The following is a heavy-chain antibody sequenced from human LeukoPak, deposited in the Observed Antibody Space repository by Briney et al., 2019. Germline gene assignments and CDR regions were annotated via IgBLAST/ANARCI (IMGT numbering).Heavy chain of an antibody. J-gene: IGHJ6*02. V-gene: IGHV3-48*03. D-gene: IGHD2-15*01. Sequence: PGGSLRLSCAASGFTFSSYEMDWVRQAPGKGLEWVSYISSSGTTIYYADSVKGRFTISRDNSKNTLYLQMNSLRAEDTAVYYCAKTRHYCSGGSCYSRYYYGMDVWGQGTTVTVSS. CDR1: GFTFSSYE. CDR3: AKTRHYCSGGSCYSRYYYGMDV. CDR2: ISSSGTTI.